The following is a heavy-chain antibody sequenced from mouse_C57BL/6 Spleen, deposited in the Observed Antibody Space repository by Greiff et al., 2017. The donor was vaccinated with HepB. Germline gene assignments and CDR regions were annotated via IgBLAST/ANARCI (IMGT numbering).Heavy chain of an antibody. CDR1: GYTFTSYW. D-gene: IGHD4-1*01. CDR2: IYPGSGST. Sequence: QVQLQQPGAELVKPGASVKMSCKASGYTFTSYWITWVKQRPGQGLEWIGDIYPGSGSTNYNEKFKSKATLTVDTTTSTAYMQLSSLTSGDSAVYYCARVGDQFAYWGQGTLVTVSA. J-gene: IGHJ3*01. V-gene: IGHV1-55*01. CDR3: ARVGDQFAY.